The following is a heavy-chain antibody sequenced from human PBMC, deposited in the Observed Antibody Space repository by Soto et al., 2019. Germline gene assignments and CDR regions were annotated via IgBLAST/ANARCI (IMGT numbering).Heavy chain of an antibody. D-gene: IGHD2-15*01. CDR1: GDSVSSNGAC. CDR2: IYYRSKWFH. J-gene: IGHJ4*02. Sequence: PSQTLSLTCVISGDSVSSNGACWNWIRQSPSRGLQWLGRIYYRSKWFHDYAASVESRMAINPDTSRNQFSLQLNYVTPEDTAVYYCARVHCSAGTCLDGLDFWGQGTLATVSS. CDR3: ARVHCSAGTCLDGLDF. V-gene: IGHV6-1*01.